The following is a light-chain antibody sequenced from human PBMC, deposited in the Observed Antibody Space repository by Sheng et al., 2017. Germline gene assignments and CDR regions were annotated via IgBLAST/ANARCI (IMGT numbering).Light chain of an antibody. Sequence: SYDLTQPPSVSVSPGQTAKITCSGDALPKQYVYWYQQKPGQATVLVIYSDRERPSGIPERFSGSSSGTTVTLTISGVQAEDEADYYCQSADSTGTYPLVFGTGTKVTVL. CDR3: QSADSTGTYPLV. CDR1: ALPKQY. CDR2: SDR. J-gene: IGLJ1*01. V-gene: IGLV3-25*03.